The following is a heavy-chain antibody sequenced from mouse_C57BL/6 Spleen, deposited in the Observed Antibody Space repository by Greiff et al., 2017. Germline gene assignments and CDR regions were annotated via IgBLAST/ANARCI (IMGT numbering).Heavy chain of an antibody. V-gene: IGHV1-47*01. CDR3: ARSYYYGSSYYAMDY. CDR2: FHPYNDDT. CDR1: GYTFTTYP. J-gene: IGHJ4*01. D-gene: IGHD1-1*01. Sequence: VKLQQSGAELVKPGASVKMSCKASGYTFTTYPIEWMKQNHGKSLEWIGNFHPYNDDTKYNEKFKGKATLTVEKSSSTVYLELSRLTSDDSAVYYGARSYYYGSSYYAMDYWGQGTSGTVSS.